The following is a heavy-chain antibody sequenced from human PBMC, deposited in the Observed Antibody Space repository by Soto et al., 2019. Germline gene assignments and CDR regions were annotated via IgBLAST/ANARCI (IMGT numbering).Heavy chain of an antibody. CDR2: ISWDGGST. CDR3: ANLEGYGSGSYRSKST. J-gene: IGHJ4*02. Sequence: GGSLRLSCAASGFTFDDYTMHWVRQAPGKGLEWVSLISWDGGSTYYADSVKGRFTISRDNSKNSLYLQMNSLRTEDTALYYCANLEGYGSGSYRSKSTWGQGTLVTVSS. CDR1: GFTFDDYT. V-gene: IGHV3-43*01. D-gene: IGHD3-10*01.